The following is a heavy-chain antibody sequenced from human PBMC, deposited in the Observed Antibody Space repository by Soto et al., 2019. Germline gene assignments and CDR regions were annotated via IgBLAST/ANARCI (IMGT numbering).Heavy chain of an antibody. Sequence: LRLSCAASGFTFSSYGMHWVRQAPGKGLEWVAVISYDGSNKYYADSVKGRFTISRDNSKNTLYLQMNSLRAEDTAVYYCAKGRLRYYDSSGYFVYWGQGTLVTV. V-gene: IGHV3-30*18. CDR2: ISYDGSNK. CDR3: AKGRLRYYDSSGYFVY. J-gene: IGHJ4*02. CDR1: GFTFSSYG. D-gene: IGHD3-22*01.